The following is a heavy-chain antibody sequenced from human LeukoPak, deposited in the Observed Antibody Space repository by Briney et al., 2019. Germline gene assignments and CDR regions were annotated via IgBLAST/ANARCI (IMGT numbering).Heavy chain of an antibody. CDR1: GFTFSSYS. CDR3: AIDAAARYYYYMDV. V-gene: IGHV3-48*01. CDR2: ISSSSSTI. Sequence: GGSLRLSCAASGFTFSSYSMNWVRQAPGKGLEWVSYISSSSSTIYYADSVKGRFTISRDNSKNTLYLQMNSLRAEDTAVYYCAIDAAARYYYYMDVWGKGTTVTVSS. J-gene: IGHJ6*03. D-gene: IGHD6-13*01.